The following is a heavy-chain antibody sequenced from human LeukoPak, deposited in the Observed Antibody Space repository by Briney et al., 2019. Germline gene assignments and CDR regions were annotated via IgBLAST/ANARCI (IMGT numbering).Heavy chain of an antibody. CDR2: ISGDGVND. V-gene: IGHV3-30*04. J-gene: IGHJ6*04. CDR1: GFTFRSHA. D-gene: IGHD3-3*02. Sequence: GGSLRLSCAASGFTFRSHAMVWVRQAPGKGLQWVALISGDGVNDYYEDSVKGRFTISRVTSKNTLSLQMKSLRAEDTAVYFCARVAASTFYHFNYMDLWGKGTTVTVSS. CDR3: ARVAASTFYHFNYMDL.